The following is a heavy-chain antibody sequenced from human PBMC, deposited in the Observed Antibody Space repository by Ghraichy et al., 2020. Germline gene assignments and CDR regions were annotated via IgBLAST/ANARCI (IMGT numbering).Heavy chain of an antibody. D-gene: IGHD1-1*01. V-gene: IGHV4-59*08. CDR2: IFYSGAT. J-gene: IGHJ3*02. CDR1: GGSISTHY. CDR3: ARRTERDRSLGYDGFDI. Sequence: SETLSLTCTVSGGSISTHYWSWIRQSPGKGLEWIGYIFYSGATNYNPSLKSRVTISVDTSKNHFSLRLSSVTAADTAVYYCARRTERDRSLGYDGFDIWGQGTMVAVSS.